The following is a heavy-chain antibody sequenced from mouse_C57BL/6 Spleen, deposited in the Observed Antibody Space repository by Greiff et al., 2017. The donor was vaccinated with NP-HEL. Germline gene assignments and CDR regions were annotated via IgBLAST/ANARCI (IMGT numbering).Heavy chain of an antibody. V-gene: IGHV14-2*01. CDR1: GFNIKDYY. Sequence: EVQLQQSGAELVKPGASVKLSCTASGFNIKDYYMHWVKQRTEQGLEWIGRIDPEDGETKYAPKFQGKATITADTSSNTAYLQLSSQTSEDTAVYYCARGLWWYAMDYWGQGTSVTVSS. CDR3: ARGLWWYAMDY. D-gene: IGHD1-1*02. J-gene: IGHJ4*01. CDR2: IDPEDGET.